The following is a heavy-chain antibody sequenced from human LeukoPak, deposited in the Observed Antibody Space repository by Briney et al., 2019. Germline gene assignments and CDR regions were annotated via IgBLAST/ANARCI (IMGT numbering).Heavy chain of an antibody. Sequence: PGRSLRLSCADSGFTFSNHVLHWVRQSPGKGLEWMSLISHDGSDKYYADSVKGRFTISRDNSKNTLYLQMNSLRAEDTALYYCARDPRYCSNGVCHPNYYYYYMDVWGKGTTVTVSS. CDR3: ARDPRYCSNGVCHPNYYYYYMDV. CDR1: GFTFSNHV. CDR2: ISHDGSDK. D-gene: IGHD2-8*01. J-gene: IGHJ6*03. V-gene: IGHV3-30*04.